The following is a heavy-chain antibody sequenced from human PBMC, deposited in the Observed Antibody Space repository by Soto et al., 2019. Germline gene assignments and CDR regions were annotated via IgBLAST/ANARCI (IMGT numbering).Heavy chain of an antibody. V-gene: IGHV3-33*01. CDR2: IWYDGSNK. CDR3: ARDPRGFSVAGLFDY. CDR1: GFTFSSYG. D-gene: IGHD6-19*01. J-gene: IGHJ4*02. Sequence: GGSLRLSCAASGFTFSSYGMHWVRQAPGKGLEWVAVIWYDGSNKYYADSVKGRFTISRDNSKNTLYLQMNSLRAEDTAVYYCARDPRGFSVAGLFDYWGQGTLVTVSS.